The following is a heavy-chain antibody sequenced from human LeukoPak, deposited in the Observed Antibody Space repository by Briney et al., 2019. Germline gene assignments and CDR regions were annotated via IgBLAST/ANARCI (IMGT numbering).Heavy chain of an antibody. CDR2: ISGSGGST. V-gene: IGHV3-23*01. CDR3: AKWGSTYYNFWNGYYASGYYFDS. Sequence: GGSLRLSCAASGFTFSSYAMSWVRQAPGKGLEWVSAISGSGGSTYYADSVKGRFTISRDNSKNTVYLQMNSLRAEDTAVYFCAKWGSTYYNFWNGYYASGYYFDSWGQGTLVSVSS. J-gene: IGHJ4*02. CDR1: GFTFSSYA. D-gene: IGHD3-3*01.